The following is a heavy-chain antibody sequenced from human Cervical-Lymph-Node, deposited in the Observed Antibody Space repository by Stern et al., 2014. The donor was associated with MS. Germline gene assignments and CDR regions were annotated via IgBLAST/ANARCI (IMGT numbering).Heavy chain of an antibody. CDR1: GYTFTTYD. D-gene: IGHD5-18*01. V-gene: IGHV1-8*01. J-gene: IGHJ4*02. CDR2: MHPNSGDT. CDR3: ARETQTTSMTIDY. Sequence: QVQLVQSGAEVKKPGAPVKVSCKTSGYTFTTYDINWVRQATGQGLEWMGWMHPNSGDTGYAQKFQGRVTMTRNISKSTAYMELSSLTSEDTAVYYCARETQTTSMTIDYWGQGTLVTVSS.